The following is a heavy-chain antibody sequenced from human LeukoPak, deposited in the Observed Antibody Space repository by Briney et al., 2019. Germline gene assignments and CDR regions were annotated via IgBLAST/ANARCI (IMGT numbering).Heavy chain of an antibody. D-gene: IGHD3-22*01. CDR1: GFSFSSYS. V-gene: IGHV3-21*01. CDR2: ISSSSSYI. CDR3: ARPTYYYDSSAYGPYYFDY. J-gene: IGHJ4*02. Sequence: GGYRRLSCAASGFSFSSYSMNWVRQAPGKGLEWVSSISSSSSYIYYADSVKGRFTISRDNAKNSLYLQMNSLRAEDTAVYYCARPTYYYDSSAYGPYYFDYWGQGTLVTVSS.